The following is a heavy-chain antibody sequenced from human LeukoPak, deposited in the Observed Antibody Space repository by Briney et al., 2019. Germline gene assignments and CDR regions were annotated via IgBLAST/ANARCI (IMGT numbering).Heavy chain of an antibody. CDR2: IYYSGST. Sequence: SETLSLTCTVSGGSISSYYWSWIRQPPGKGLEWIGYIYYSGSTNYNPSLKSRVTISVDTSKNQFSLKLSSVTAADTAVYYCARSYSYYYGSGSYYNVRAFDIWGQGTMVTVSS. J-gene: IGHJ3*02. V-gene: IGHV4-59*08. CDR3: ARSYSYYYGSGSYYNVRAFDI. D-gene: IGHD3-10*01. CDR1: GGSISSYY.